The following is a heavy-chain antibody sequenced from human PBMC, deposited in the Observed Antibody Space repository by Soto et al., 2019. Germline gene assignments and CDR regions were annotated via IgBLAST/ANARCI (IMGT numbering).Heavy chain of an antibody. V-gene: IGHV4-61*01. CDR2: ISCSGIT. Sequence: QVQLQESGPGLVKPSETLSLTCTVSGGSVSYGSYFWSWIRQPPGKGLEWIGYISCSGITNYNPSLKSRVTMSVDTSQNQFSLKLSSVTAADTAVYYCARDARIVGATSIDYWGQGTLVPVSS. J-gene: IGHJ4*02. CDR1: GGSVSYGSYF. CDR3: ARDARIVGATSIDY. D-gene: IGHD1-26*01.